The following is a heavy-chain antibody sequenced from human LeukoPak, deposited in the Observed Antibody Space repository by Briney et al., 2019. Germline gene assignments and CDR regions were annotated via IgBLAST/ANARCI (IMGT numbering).Heavy chain of an antibody. CDR3: AKLWFGELFFVYYGMDV. CDR1: GLTFSSHW. Sequence: PGGSLRLSCAASGLTFSSHWMHWVRQAPGKGLEWVSGISGSGGATYYADSVQGRFTISRDNSRNILYLQMNSLRAEDTAVYYCAKLWFGELFFVYYGMDVWGQGTTVTVSS. J-gene: IGHJ6*02. V-gene: IGHV3-23*01. CDR2: ISGSGGAT. D-gene: IGHD3-10*01.